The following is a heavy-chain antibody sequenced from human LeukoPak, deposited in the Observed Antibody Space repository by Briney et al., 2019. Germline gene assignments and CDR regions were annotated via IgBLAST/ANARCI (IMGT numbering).Heavy chain of an antibody. CDR3: ARGVVIAPQTFDY. CDR2: IYYSGTT. Sequence: SETLSLTCTVSGGSISSYYWSWIRQPPGKGLEWIGYIYYSGTTNYNPSLKSRVTISVDTTKSQFSLKLSSVTAADTAVYYCARGVVIAPQTFDYWGQGILVTVSS. J-gene: IGHJ4*02. V-gene: IGHV4-59*01. CDR1: GGSISSYY. D-gene: IGHD2-21*01.